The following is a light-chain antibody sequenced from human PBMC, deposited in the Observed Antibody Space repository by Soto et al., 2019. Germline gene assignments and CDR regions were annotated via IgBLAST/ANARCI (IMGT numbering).Light chain of an antibody. V-gene: IGLV2-8*01. CDR2: EVT. Sequence: QSALTQPPSASGSLGQSVTISCTGTSSDIGGYNYVSWYQQHPGKAPKLMIYEVTKRPSGVPDRFSGSKSGNTASLTISGLQAEDEADYYCSSYTSSSTYVFGTGTKVTVL. CDR3: SSYTSSSTYV. CDR1: SSDIGGYNY. J-gene: IGLJ1*01.